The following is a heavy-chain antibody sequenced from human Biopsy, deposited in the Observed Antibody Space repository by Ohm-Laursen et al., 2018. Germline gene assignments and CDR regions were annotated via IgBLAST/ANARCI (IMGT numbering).Heavy chain of an antibody. D-gene: IGHD3-22*01. CDR3: ARGDYFDSNGYFWFDP. CDR1: GGSIGSGGSY. V-gene: IGHV4-31*01. CDR2: IFNSANT. Sequence: SDTLSLTCTVSGGSIGSGGSYWSWIRQRPGKGLEWIGYIFNSANTYYNPSLKNLITISGDTSKNQFSLKLNSVTAADTAMYYCARGDYFDSNGYFWFDPWGQGTLVTVSS. J-gene: IGHJ5*02.